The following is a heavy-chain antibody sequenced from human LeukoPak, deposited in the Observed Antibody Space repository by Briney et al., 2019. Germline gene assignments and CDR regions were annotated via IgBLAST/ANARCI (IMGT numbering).Heavy chain of an antibody. Sequence: GGSLRLSCAASGFTFSSYEMNWVRQAPGKGLEWVSYISSSGSTIYYADSVKGRFTISRDNAKNTLYLQMNSLRAEDTAIYYCASTRGGGPVDAFDVWGQGAMVTVSS. CDR2: ISSSGSTI. CDR3: ASTRGGGPVDAFDV. V-gene: IGHV3-48*03. J-gene: IGHJ3*01. D-gene: IGHD1/OR15-1a*01. CDR1: GFTFSSYE.